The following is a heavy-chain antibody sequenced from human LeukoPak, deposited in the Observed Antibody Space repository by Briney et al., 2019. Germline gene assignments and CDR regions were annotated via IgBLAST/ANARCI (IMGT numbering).Heavy chain of an antibody. J-gene: IGHJ4*02. CDR3: AKDSGALAAYGQYYFDY. Sequence: GGSLRLSCAASGFTFSSYAMHWVRQAPSKGLEWWAVISYDGSNKYYADSVKGRFTISRDNSKNTLYLQMNSLRAEDTAVYYCAKDSGALAAYGQYYFDYWGQGTLVTVSS. CDR2: ISYDGSNK. CDR1: GFTFSSYA. V-gene: IGHV3-30-3*01. D-gene: IGHD1-26*01.